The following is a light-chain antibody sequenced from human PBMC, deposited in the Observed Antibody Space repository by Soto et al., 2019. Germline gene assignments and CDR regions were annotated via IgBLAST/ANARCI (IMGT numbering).Light chain of an antibody. CDR1: QSVRSN. V-gene: IGKV3-15*01. Sequence: EIIMTQSPATLSVSPGERATLSCRASQSVRSNLAWYQQKLGQAPRLLIYGASTRATGIPARFSGSGSGTDFTFTISSLDPEDFAVYYCQQRSNWPWTFGQGTKVDIK. J-gene: IGKJ1*01. CDR2: GAS. CDR3: QQRSNWPWT.